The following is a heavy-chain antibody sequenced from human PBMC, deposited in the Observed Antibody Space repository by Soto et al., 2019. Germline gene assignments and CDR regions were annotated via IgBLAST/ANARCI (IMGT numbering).Heavy chain of an antibody. CDR2: ISGSGGST. J-gene: IGHJ5*02. CDR3: AKDSYGGNSVYWFDP. Sequence: GGSLRLSCAASGFTFSSYAMSWVRQAPGKGLEWVSAISGSGGSTYYADSVKGRFIISRDNSKNTLYLQMNSLRAEDTAVYYCAKDSYGGNSVYWFDPWGQGTLVTVSS. D-gene: IGHD2-21*02. CDR1: GFTFSSYA. V-gene: IGHV3-23*01.